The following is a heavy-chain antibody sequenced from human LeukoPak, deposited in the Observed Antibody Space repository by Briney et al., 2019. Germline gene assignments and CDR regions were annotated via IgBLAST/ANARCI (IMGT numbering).Heavy chain of an antibody. J-gene: IGHJ6*02. V-gene: IGHV3-33*08. CDR3: ARGSSSPYYYGMDV. D-gene: IGHD6-13*01. Sequence: GGSLRLSCAASGFTFSDYFMNWVRQAPGKGLEWVAVIWYDGSNKYYADSVKGRFTISRDNSKNTLYLQMNSLRAEDTAVYYCARGSSSPYYYGMDVWGQGTTVTVSS. CDR1: GFTFSDYF. CDR2: IWYDGSNK.